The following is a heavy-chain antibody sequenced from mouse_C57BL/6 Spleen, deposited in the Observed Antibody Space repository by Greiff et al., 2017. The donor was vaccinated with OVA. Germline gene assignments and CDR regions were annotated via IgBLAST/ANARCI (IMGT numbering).Heavy chain of an antibody. CDR3: ARVYSNYWYFDV. V-gene: IGHV5-16*01. Sequence: EVKLVESEGGLVQPGSSMKLSCTASGFTFSDYYMAWVRQVPEKGLEWVANINYDGSSTYYLDSLKSRFIISRDNAKNILYLQMSSLKSEDTATYYCARVYSNYWYFDVWGTETTVTVSS. CDR1: GFTFSDYY. CDR2: INYDGSST. J-gene: IGHJ1*03. D-gene: IGHD2-5*01.